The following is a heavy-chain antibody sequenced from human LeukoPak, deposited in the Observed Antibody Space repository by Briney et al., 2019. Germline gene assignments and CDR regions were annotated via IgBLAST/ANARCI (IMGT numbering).Heavy chain of an antibody. CDR1: GFTFSSYG. Sequence: GGSLRLSCAASGFTFSSYGMHWVRQAPGKGLEWVAFIRYDGSNKYYADSVKGRFTISRDNSKNTLYLQMNSLKTDDTAVYFCSSGLSVLRSNNTPVDYWGQGTLVTVSS. V-gene: IGHV3-30*02. J-gene: IGHJ4*02. CDR2: IRYDGSNK. CDR3: SSGLSVLRSNNTPVDY. D-gene: IGHD4-17*01.